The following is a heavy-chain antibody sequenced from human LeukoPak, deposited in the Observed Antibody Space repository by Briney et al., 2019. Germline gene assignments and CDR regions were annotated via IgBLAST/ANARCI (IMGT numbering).Heavy chain of an antibody. V-gene: IGHV1-69*13. CDR1: GGTFSSYA. CDR2: IIPIFGTA. D-gene: IGHD4-23*01. Sequence: ASVKVSCKASGGTFSSYAISWVRQAPGQGLEWMGGIIPIFGTANYAQKFQGRVTITAVESMSTAYMELSSLRSEDTAIYYCARGWLAETTVVTPYNYWGQGTLVTVSS. CDR3: ARGWLAETTVVTPYNY. J-gene: IGHJ4*02.